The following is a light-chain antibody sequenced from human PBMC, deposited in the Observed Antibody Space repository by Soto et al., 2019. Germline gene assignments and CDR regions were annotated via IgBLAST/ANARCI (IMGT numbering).Light chain of an antibody. CDR1: SSDVGTYNY. CDR2: EVN. J-gene: IGLJ3*02. CDR3: SSYTTSSTLVV. V-gene: IGLV2-14*01. Sequence: QAVVTQPASVSGSPGQSITISCTGTSSDVGTYNYVSWYQHHPGKAPKLMIYEVNNRPSGVSNRFSGSKSGNTASLTISGLQADDEADYYCSSYTTSSTLVVFGGGTQLTVL.